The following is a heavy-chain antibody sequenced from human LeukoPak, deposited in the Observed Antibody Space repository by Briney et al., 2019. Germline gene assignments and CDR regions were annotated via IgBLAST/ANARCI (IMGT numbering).Heavy chain of an antibody. D-gene: IGHD6-6*01. CDR1: GFTFSSYD. V-gene: IGHV3-13*01. J-gene: IGHJ3*02. CDR2: TGTAGDT. Sequence: RGSLRLSCAASGFTFSSYDMHWVRQATGKGLEWVSGTGTAGDTYYPGSVKGRFTISRENAKNSMYLQMNSLRAGDTAVYYCARAKDSSSSGDAFDIWGQGTMVTVSS. CDR3: ARAKDSSSSGDAFDI.